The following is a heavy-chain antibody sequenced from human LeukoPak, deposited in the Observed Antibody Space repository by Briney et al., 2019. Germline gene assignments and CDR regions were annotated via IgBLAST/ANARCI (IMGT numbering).Heavy chain of an antibody. CDR1: GGSISSYY. CDR3: ARRVSVWRFDY. D-gene: IGHD5/OR15-5a*01. Sequence: PSETLSLTCTVSGGSISSYYWGWIRQPPGKGLEWIGDIPYIGSTNYNPSLKSRVTMSVDTSKNQFSLKLNSVTAADTAVYYCARRVSVWRFDYWGQGTLVTVSS. J-gene: IGHJ4*02. CDR2: IPYIGST. V-gene: IGHV4-59*08.